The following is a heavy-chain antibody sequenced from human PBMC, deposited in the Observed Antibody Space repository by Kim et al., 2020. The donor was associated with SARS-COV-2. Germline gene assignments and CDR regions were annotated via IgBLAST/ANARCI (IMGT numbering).Heavy chain of an antibody. V-gene: IGHV3-74*01. D-gene: IGHD1-26*01. J-gene: IGHJ4*02. Sequence: GGSLRHSCEASGFIFRSFWMHWVRQVPGEGLVWVARISDDGRTTDYADSVKGRFTISRDDARNTLFLQMNSLRGDDTAVYYCGRDLSGMSDYWGQGTLVTVSA. CDR2: ISDDGRTT. CDR1: GFIFRSFW. CDR3: GRDLSGMSDY.